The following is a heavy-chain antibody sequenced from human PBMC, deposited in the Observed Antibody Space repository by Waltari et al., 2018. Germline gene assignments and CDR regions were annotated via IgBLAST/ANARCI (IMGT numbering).Heavy chain of an antibody. Sequence: QVQLVQSGAEVKKPGASVKVSCKASGYTFTDYFLHWMRQVPGQGLKWMGWIDPRGRDTRYAQILQGRGTMTRDTSIGTIYMELSSLRSDDTAVYYCARGPNTGAFDYWGQGTLVTVSS. CDR3: ARGPNTGAFDY. CDR2: IDPRGRDT. D-gene: IGHD2-8*02. V-gene: IGHV1-2*02. CDR1: GYTFTDYF. J-gene: IGHJ4*02.